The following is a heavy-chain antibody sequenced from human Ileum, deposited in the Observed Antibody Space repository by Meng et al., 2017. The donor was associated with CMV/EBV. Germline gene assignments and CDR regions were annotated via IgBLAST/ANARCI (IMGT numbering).Heavy chain of an antibody. CDR3: AKVVFSDGYNYYFDY. CDR1: GFPFSRNA. V-gene: IGHV3-23*03. D-gene: IGHD5-24*01. CDR2: IYSGGSSI. J-gene: IGHJ4*02. Sequence: SGFPFSRNAMGWVRQAPGKGLEWVSVIYSGGSSIYYVDSVKGRFTISRDNSKKTLYLQMNSLRAEDTAVYYCAKVVFSDGYNYYFDYWGQGTLVTVSS.